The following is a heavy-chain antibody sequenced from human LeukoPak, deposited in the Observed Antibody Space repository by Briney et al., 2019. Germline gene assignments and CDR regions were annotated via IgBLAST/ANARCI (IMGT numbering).Heavy chain of an antibody. CDR1: GGTFSSYT. J-gene: IGHJ3*02. V-gene: IGHV1-69*02. CDR2: IIPILGIA. D-gene: IGHD2-2*01. Sequence: SVKVSCKASGGTFSSYTISWVRQAPGQGLEWMGRIIPILGIANYAQKFQGRVTITADKSTSTAYMELSSLRSEDTAVYYCARGILGYCSSTSCYSGAFDIWGQGTIVTVSS. CDR3: ARGILGYCSSTSCYSGAFDI.